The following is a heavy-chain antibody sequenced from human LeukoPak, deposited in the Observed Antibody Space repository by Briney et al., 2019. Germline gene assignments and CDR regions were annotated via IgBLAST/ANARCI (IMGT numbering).Heavy chain of an antibody. CDR1: GGSISSGGYS. Sequence: PSQTLSLTCAVSGGSISSGGYSWSWIRQPPGKGLEWIGYIYHSGSPYYNPPLKSRVTISVDRSKHQFSLKLTSVTAADTAVYYCARCSSGYYGTLFDYWGQGTLVTVSS. D-gene: IGHD3-22*01. J-gene: IGHJ4*02. V-gene: IGHV4-30-2*01. CDR3: ARCSSGYYGTLFDY. CDR2: IYHSGSP.